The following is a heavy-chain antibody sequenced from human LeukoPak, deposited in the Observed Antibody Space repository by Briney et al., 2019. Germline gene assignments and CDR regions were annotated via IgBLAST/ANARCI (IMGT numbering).Heavy chain of an antibody. CDR2: ISGSGGST. V-gene: IGHV3-23*01. CDR3: ARGRGGPTGLNYFDY. J-gene: IGHJ4*02. CDR1: GFTFSSYA. D-gene: IGHD1-1*01. Sequence: GGSLRLSCAASGFTFSSYALSWVRQAPGKGLEWVSGISGSGGSTYYADSVKGRFTISRDNSKNTLYLQMSSLRAEDTAVYYCARGRGGPTGLNYFDYSGQGTLVTVSS.